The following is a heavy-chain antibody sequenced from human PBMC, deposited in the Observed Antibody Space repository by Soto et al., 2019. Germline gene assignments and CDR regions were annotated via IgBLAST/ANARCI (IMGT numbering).Heavy chain of an antibody. CDR1: GGSVNSYS. CDR3: ARHGGLTMVRGVLTAFDI. J-gene: IGHJ3*02. V-gene: IGHV4-59*08. D-gene: IGHD3-10*01. Sequence: PSATLSLTCTVSGGSVNSYSWTWIRQHPGKGLEWIGYMFYSGSTNYNPSLKSRVTISVDRSKNQFSLKLSSVTAADTAVYYCARHGGLTMVRGVLTAFDIWGQGTMVTVSS. CDR2: MFYSGST.